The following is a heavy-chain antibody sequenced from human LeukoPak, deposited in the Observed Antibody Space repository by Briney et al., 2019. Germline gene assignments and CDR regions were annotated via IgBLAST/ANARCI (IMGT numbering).Heavy chain of an antibody. Sequence: SLRLSCAASGFTISTYGMHGVRQAPGKGLEWAAVIWYDGSNKYYADSVKGRFTIPRDNSKNTMYLQMNSLRAEHTAVYYCARGMIVVANVLNYWGQGTLVTVSS. CDR2: IWYDGSNK. J-gene: IGHJ4*02. D-gene: IGHD3-22*01. V-gene: IGHV3-33*01. CDR1: GFTISTYG. CDR3: ARGMIVVANVLNY.